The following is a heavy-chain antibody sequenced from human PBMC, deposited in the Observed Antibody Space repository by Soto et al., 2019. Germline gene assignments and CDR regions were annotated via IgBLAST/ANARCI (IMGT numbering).Heavy chain of an antibody. CDR3: ATSSGALAASFPHYFHY. D-gene: IGHD6-19*01. Sequence: GGSLRLSCAASGFTFSRYWMYWVRQAPGKGLVWVSRINGDGSSTISRDNAKNSLNLQMNSLRAEDTAVYYCATSSGALAASFPHYFHYWGHGTPVTVSS. V-gene: IGHV3-74*01. CDR2: INGDGS. J-gene: IGHJ4*01. CDR1: GFTFSRYW.